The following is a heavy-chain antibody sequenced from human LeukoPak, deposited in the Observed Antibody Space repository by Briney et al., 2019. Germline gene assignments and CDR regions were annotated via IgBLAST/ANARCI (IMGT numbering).Heavy chain of an antibody. J-gene: IGHJ4*02. CDR3: AKRLDYYGVYFDY. D-gene: IGHD3-3*01. CDR1: GFTFRSYT. CDR2: ITKDNTYI. Sequence: PGGSLRLSCAASGFTFRSYTMNWVRQAPGKGLEWVSSITKDNTYINYADSVKGRFTISRDNAKNSLYLQMNSLRAEDTAVYYCAKRLDYYGVYFDYWGQGTLVTVSS. V-gene: IGHV3-21*04.